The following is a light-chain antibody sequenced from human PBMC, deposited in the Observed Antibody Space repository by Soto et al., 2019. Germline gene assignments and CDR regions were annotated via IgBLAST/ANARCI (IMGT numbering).Light chain of an antibody. J-gene: IGKJ1*01. CDR2: AAS. Sequence: DVQMTQSPSSLSASVGDSLTLTCRASQTVTSYLNWYQQKPGQAPKLLIYAASTLQSGVPSRFSGSGSGTEFTLTIISLQPEDFATYYCQQSYRFPKTFGRGTKVEVK. CDR1: QTVTSY. V-gene: IGKV1-39*01. CDR3: QQSYRFPKT.